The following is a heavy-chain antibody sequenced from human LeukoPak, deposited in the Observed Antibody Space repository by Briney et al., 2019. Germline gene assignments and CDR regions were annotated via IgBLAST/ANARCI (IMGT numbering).Heavy chain of an antibody. Sequence: DPSETLSLTCTVSGGSISSYYWSWIRQPPGKGLEWIGYIYYSGSTNYNPSLKSRVTISVDTSKNQFSLKLSSVTAADPAVYYCARRYSSSSKIYYYYYGMDAWGQGTTVTVSS. CDR3: ARRYSSSSKIYYYYYGMDA. J-gene: IGHJ6*02. D-gene: IGHD6-13*01. V-gene: IGHV4-59*08. CDR1: GGSISSYY. CDR2: IYYSGST.